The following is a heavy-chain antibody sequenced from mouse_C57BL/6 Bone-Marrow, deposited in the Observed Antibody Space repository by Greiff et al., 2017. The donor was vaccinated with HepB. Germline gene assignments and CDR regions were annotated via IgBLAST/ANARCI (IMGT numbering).Heavy chain of an antibody. V-gene: IGHV1-72*01. CDR1: GYTFTSYW. CDR3: ARSRNYYGRGYCDY. D-gene: IGHD1-1*01. Sequence: QVQLQQPGAELVKPGASVKLSCKASGYTFTSYWMHWVKQRPGRGLAWIGRIAPNSGGTKYNEKFKSKATLTVDKPSRTAYMQLSSLTSEDSAVYYCARSRNYYGRGYCDYWGQGTTLTVAS. CDR2: IAPNSGGT. J-gene: IGHJ2*01.